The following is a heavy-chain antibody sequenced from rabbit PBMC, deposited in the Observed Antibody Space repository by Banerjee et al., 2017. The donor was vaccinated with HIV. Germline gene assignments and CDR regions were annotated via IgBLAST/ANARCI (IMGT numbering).Heavy chain of an antibody. CDR1: GFSFSSSYW. CDR2: IYGGSSAST. V-gene: IGHV1S45*01. CDR3: VRGDDDYPTYFNL. Sequence: QEQLEESGGDLVKPEGSLTLTCTASGFSFSSSYWIWWVRQAPGKGLEWIACIYGGSSASTYYASWAKGRFTISSHNAQNTLYLQLNSLTAADTATYFCVRGDDDYPTYFNLWGQGTLVTVS. J-gene: IGHJ4*01. D-gene: IGHD2-1*01.